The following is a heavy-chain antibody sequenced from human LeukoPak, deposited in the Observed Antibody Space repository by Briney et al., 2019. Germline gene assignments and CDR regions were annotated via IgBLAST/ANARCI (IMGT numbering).Heavy chain of an antibody. V-gene: IGHV4-59*01. D-gene: IGHD3-16*01. CDR2: IYYSGST. Sequence: SETLSLTCSVSGGSISSYAWNWIRQPPGKGLEWIGYIYYSGSTTYNPSLKSRVTISVDTSKNQFSLKLTSVTAADTAVYYCARGGGLDYWGQGTLVTVSS. CDR1: GGSISSYA. CDR3: ARGGGLDY. J-gene: IGHJ4*02.